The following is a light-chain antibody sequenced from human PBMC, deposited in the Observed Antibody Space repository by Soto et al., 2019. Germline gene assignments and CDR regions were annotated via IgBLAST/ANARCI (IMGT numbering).Light chain of an antibody. CDR2: INYDGTH. J-gene: IGLJ3*02. Sequence: QAVVTQSPSASASLGASVKLTCTLSSGYSTYAIAWHQQQSEKGPRFLMKINYDGTHSKGDGFFDRFSGSSSGAERHLTISSLQSEEEADYYCQSLGTGIQVFGGGTKLTVL. CDR3: QSLGTGIQV. CDR1: SGYSTYA. V-gene: IGLV4-69*01.